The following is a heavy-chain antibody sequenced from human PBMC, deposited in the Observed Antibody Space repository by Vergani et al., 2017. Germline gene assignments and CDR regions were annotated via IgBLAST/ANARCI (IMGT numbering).Heavy chain of an antibody. CDR2: ISGSGGST. J-gene: IGHJ5*02. CDR1: GFTFSSYA. D-gene: IGHD2-15*01. V-gene: IGHV3-23*01. Sequence: EVQLLESGGGLVQPGGSLRLSCAASGFTFSSYAMSWVRQAPGKGLEWVSAISGSGGSTYYADSVKGRFTISRDNSKNTLYLQMNSLRAEDTAVYYCAKTLELGYWSGGSCYMVDLGVGWFDPWGQGTLVTVSS. CDR3: AKTLELGYWSGGSCYMVDLGVGWFDP.